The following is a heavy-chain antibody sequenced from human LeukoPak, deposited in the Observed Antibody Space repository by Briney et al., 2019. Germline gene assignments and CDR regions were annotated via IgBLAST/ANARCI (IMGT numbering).Heavy chain of an antibody. CDR2: INYSGST. D-gene: IGHD2/OR15-2a*01. CDR3: ATKNMRVPGDS. J-gene: IGHJ4*02. Sequence: PSETLSLTCGVYGGSFSGYYWTWIRQPPGMGLEWIGEINYSGSTNYNPSLKSRVTISVDKSKNQFSLELTSVTAADTAIYYCATKNMRVPGDSWGQGTLVTVSS. V-gene: IGHV4-34*01. CDR1: GGSFSGYY.